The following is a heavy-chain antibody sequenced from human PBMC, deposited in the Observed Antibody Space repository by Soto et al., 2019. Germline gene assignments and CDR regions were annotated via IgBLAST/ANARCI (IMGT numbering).Heavy chain of an antibody. V-gene: IGHV3-23*01. CDR3: AKGLLSGSSYECYYSYYYMEV. CDR2: ISGGGGNT. Sequence: HPGGSLRLSCAASGFTFSSYAMTWVRQAPGKGLEWVSVISGGGGNTYYADSVKGRFTISRDNSKNTLYLQMHSLRAEDTAVYYCAKGLLSGSSYECYYSYYYMEVWGIGSTVTVSS. D-gene: IGHD6-13*01. J-gene: IGHJ6*03. CDR1: GFTFSSYA.